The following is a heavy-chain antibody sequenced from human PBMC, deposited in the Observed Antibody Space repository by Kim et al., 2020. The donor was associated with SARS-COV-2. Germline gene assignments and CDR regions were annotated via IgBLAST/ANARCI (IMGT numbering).Heavy chain of an antibody. CDR2: FHYSDNT. Sequence: SETLSLTCSVSGGSISRDYWSWIRQPPGKGLEWIGYFHYSDNTKYNPSLKGRVTISLDASKRQFSLRLSYVTAADTGVYYCAYGSGRCYYVFWGQGNLVT. CDR3: AYGSGRCYYVF. CDR1: GGSISRDY. V-gene: IGHV4-59*01. D-gene: IGHD3-10*01. J-gene: IGHJ4*02.